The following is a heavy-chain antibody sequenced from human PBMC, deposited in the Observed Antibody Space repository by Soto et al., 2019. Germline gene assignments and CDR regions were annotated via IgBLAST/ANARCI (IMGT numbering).Heavy chain of an antibody. Sequence: QLQLQESGPGLVKPSETLSLTCNVSDGSISSSSYYWVWFRQPPGKGLDLIGSIYHSGSTYYTPSLKSRVAISIDTSKNHFSLKLRSVTAADTAVYYCARHKRQWPALDYWGQGILVTVAS. J-gene: IGHJ4*02. CDR3: ARHKRQWPALDY. D-gene: IGHD6-19*01. CDR2: IYHSGST. CDR1: DGSISSSSYY. V-gene: IGHV4-39*01.